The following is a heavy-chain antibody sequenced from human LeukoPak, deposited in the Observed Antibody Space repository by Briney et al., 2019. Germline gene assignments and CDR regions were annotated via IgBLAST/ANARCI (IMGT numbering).Heavy chain of an antibody. D-gene: IGHD3-3*01. CDR3: VRSDDFWSGYYGY. Sequence: TSETLSLTCTVSGGSISSYCWSWIRQPPGKGLEWIGYIFYSGSTNYNPSLKSRVTISVDTSKNQFSLKLSSVTAADTAVYYCVRSDDFWSGYYGYWGQGTLVTVSS. J-gene: IGHJ4*02. CDR2: IFYSGST. V-gene: IGHV4-59*01. CDR1: GGSISSYC.